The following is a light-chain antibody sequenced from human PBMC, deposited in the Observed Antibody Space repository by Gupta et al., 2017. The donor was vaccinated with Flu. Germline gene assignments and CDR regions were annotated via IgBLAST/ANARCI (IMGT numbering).Light chain of an antibody. Sequence: PSTLSASVGDRVTITCRASQSINSWLAWYQQKPGKAPKFLIYKASTLESGVSSRFSGSGSGTEFTLTINSLQPDDFATYYCQQEKSSPCTFGQGTKLDTK. CDR1: QSINSW. V-gene: IGKV1-5*03. J-gene: IGKJ2*02. CDR2: KAS. CDR3: QQEKSSPCT.